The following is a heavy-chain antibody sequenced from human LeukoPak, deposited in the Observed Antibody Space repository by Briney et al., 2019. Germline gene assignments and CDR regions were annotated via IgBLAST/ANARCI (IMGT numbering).Heavy chain of an antibody. CDR2: MYYTGET. J-gene: IGHJ4*02. CDR1: GDFVGSYY. D-gene: IGHD6-19*01. V-gene: IGHV4-59*02. Sequence: SETLSLTCSVSGDFVGSYYWSWGRQPPGKGLEWIGCMYYTGETHYNPSLQSRVSMSIDTSKNQFSLKVYSLTAADTAVYYCARHHSGWHFDSWGQGIPVTVSS. CDR3: ARHHSGWHFDS.